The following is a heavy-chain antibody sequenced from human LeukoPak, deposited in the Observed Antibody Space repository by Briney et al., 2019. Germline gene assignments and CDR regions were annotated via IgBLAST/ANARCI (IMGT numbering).Heavy chain of an antibody. CDR1: GFTFSSYA. J-gene: IGHJ6*04. D-gene: IGHD3-16*01. Sequence: GGSLRLSCAASGFTFSSYAMHWVRQAPGKGLEYVSAISYNGGSTYYANSVKGRFTISRDNSKNTLYLQMGSLRAADMAVYYCARRFTAQLAFVDVWGKGTTVTISS. V-gene: IGHV3-64*01. CDR3: ARRFTAQLAFVDV. CDR2: ISYNGGST.